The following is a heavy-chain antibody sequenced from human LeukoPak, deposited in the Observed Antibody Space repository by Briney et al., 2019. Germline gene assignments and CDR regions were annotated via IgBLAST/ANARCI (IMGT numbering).Heavy chain of an antibody. CDR2: INQDGSEK. Sequence: GGSLRLSCAASGFTFSTYYMSWVRQAPGKGLEWVANINQDGSEKYYVDSVKGRFTISRDNAKNSLHLQMNNLRAEDTAVYYCARGSVAGWDPTYGFDYWGQGTLVTVSS. V-gene: IGHV3-7*03. D-gene: IGHD2-8*01. J-gene: IGHJ4*02. CDR1: GFTFSTYY. CDR3: ARGSVAGWDPTYGFDY.